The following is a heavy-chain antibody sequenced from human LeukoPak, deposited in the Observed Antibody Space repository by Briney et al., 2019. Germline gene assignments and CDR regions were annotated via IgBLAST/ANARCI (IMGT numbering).Heavy chain of an antibody. V-gene: IGHV1-8*01. J-gene: IGHJ4*02. CDR2: MNPNSGNT. Sequence: GASVKVSCKASGYTFANYDINWVRQASGQGLEWMGWMNPNSGNTDYAQKFQGRVTMTRNTSISTAYMELSSLRSEDTAVYYCARGISGSPSPSSSLFDYWGQGTLVTVSS. CDR3: ARGISGSPSPSSSLFDY. D-gene: IGHD1-26*01. CDR1: GYTFANYD.